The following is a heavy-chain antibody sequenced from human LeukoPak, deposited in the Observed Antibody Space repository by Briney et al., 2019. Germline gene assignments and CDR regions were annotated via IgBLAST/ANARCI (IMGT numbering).Heavy chain of an antibody. D-gene: IGHD6-19*01. J-gene: IGHJ4*02. V-gene: IGHV3-7*01. CDR2: IKQDGSEK. CDR3: ARSDFYSSGPLDY. CDR1: GFSLSDQF. Sequence: GGSLRLSCAASGFSLSDQFMDWVRQAPGKGLERVANIKQDGSEKYYVDSAKGRFTISRDNAKNSLYLQMNSLRAEDTAVYYCARSDFYSSGPLDYWGQGTLVTVSS.